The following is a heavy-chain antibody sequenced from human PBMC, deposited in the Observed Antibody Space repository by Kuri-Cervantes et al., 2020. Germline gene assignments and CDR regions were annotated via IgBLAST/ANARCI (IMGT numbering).Heavy chain of an antibody. CDR1: GFTFSSYS. CDR2: ISSSSSYI. CDR3: ARAAVVAASGDY. J-gene: IGHJ4*02. D-gene: IGHD2-15*01. Sequence: GESLKISCAAFGFTFSSYSMNWVRQAPGKGLEWVSSISSSSSYIYYSDSVKGRFTISRDNAKNSLYLQMNSLRAEDTAVYYCARAAVVAASGDYWGQGTLVTVSS. V-gene: IGHV3-21*01.